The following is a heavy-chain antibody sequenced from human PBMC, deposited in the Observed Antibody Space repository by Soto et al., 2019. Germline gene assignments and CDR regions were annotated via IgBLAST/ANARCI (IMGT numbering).Heavy chain of an antibody. J-gene: IGHJ4*02. Sequence: SETLSLTCSVSGGSITSNHWWSWVRQAPGKGLEWIGEIFHRGTSHHNPSLESRVTLSVDNSKNQFSLMLTSVTAADTAVYYCASKYCPSTICYLFDNWGQGALVTVSS. D-gene: IGHD2-15*01. CDR2: IFHRGTS. V-gene: IGHV4-4*02. CDR1: GGSITSNHW. CDR3: ASKYCPSTICYLFDN.